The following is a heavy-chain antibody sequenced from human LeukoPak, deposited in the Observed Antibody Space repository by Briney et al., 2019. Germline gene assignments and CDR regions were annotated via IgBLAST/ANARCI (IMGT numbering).Heavy chain of an antibody. CDR3: ARHGYCSGGSCYWDY. D-gene: IGHD2-15*01. CDR1: GGSISSYY. V-gene: IGHV4-59*08. Sequence: SETLSLTCPVSGGSISSYYWSWIRQPPGKGLEWIGNIYYSGSTNYNPSLKSRVTISVDTSNNQVSLKLSSVTAADTAVYYCARHGYCSGGSCYWDYWGQGTLVTVSS. CDR2: IYYSGST. J-gene: IGHJ4*02.